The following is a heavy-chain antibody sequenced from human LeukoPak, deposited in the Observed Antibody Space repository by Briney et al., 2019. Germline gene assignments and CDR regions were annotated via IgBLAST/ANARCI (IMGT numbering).Heavy chain of an antibody. Sequence: SETLSLTCTVSGGSISSGSYYWSWIRQPAGKGLEWIGRIDTSGSTNYNPSLKSRVTMSADTSKKQFSLKLTSVTAADTAVYYCAREGIYGDYRHWGQGTLVTVSS. V-gene: IGHV4-61*02. J-gene: IGHJ4*02. CDR2: IDTSGST. D-gene: IGHD4-17*01. CDR3: AREGIYGDYRH. CDR1: GGSISSGSYY.